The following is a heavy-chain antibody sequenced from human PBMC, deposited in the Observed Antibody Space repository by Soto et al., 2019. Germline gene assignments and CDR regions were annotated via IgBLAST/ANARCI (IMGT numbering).Heavy chain of an antibody. CDR1: GGSISSGGYY. D-gene: IGHD3-3*01. Sequence: SETLSLTXTVSGGSISSGGYYWSWIRQHPGKGLERLGYIYYSGSTYYNPSLKSRVTISVDTSKNQFSLKLSSVTAADTAVYYCARDHGPSHYDFWSGDVGAYYYYGMDVWGQGTTVTVSS. CDR2: IYYSGST. CDR3: ARDHGPSHYDFWSGDVGAYYYYGMDV. V-gene: IGHV4-31*02. J-gene: IGHJ6*02.